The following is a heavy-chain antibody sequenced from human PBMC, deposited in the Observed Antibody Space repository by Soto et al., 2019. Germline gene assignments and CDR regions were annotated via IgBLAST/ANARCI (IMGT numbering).Heavy chain of an antibody. D-gene: IGHD1-26*01. Sequence: QVQLVQSGAEVKKPGSSVKVSCKASGGTFSSYSINWVRQAPGQGLECMGEIIPIFVTANYAQKFQGRVTITADESTSTAYMELSSLRSEDTAVYYCARDGGRHSGGIDYWGQGTLVTVSS. CDR2: IIPIFVTA. V-gene: IGHV1-69*01. CDR3: ARDGGRHSGGIDY. J-gene: IGHJ4*02. CDR1: GGTFSSYS.